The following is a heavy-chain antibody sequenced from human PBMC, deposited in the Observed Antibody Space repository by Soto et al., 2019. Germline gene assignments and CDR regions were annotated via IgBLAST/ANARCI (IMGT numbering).Heavy chain of an antibody. V-gene: IGHV3-30*18. Sequence: TGGSLRLSCTASGFTFSNYGMHWVRQAPGKGLEWVAVISNDGSREYYADSLKGRFTISRDNSENTLSLQMNSLRGEDTAVYYCAKDYDFWSGPDYWGQGTLVTVSS. CDR1: GFTFSNYG. D-gene: IGHD3-3*01. CDR3: AKDYDFWSGPDY. CDR2: ISNDGSRE. J-gene: IGHJ4*02.